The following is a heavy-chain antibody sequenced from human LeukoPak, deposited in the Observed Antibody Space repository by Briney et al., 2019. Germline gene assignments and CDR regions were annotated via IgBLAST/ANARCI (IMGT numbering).Heavy chain of an antibody. CDR2: IYDRGPA. CDR1: GGAISSGGYS. Sequence: SQTLSLTCTVSGGAISSGGYSWNWIRQSPGKGLEWIGCIYDRGPAYYNPSLKSRFTISVDRPKNQFFLNVTSLTAADTAVYYCARSRQASGLLSSWGQGTPVVVSS. J-gene: IGHJ5*02. D-gene: IGHD3-10*01. V-gene: IGHV4-30-2*06. CDR3: ARSRQASGLLSS.